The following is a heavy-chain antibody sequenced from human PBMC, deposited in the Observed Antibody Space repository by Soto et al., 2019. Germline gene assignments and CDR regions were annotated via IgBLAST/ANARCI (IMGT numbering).Heavy chain of an antibody. CDR3: ARGGRYSYGYSYYYGMDV. CDR2: MNPNSGNT. V-gene: IGHV1-8*01. J-gene: IGHJ6*02. CDR1: GYTFTSYD. Sequence: ASVKVSCKASGYTFTSYDINWARQATGQGLEWMGWMNPNSGNTGYAQKFQGRVTMTRNTSISTAHMELSSLRSEDTAVYYCARGGRYSYGYSYYYGMDVWGQGTTVTVSS. D-gene: IGHD5-18*01.